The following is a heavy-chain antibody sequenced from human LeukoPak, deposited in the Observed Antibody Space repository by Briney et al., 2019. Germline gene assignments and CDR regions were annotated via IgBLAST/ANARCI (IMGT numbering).Heavy chain of an antibody. D-gene: IGHD4-17*01. J-gene: IGHJ5*02. Sequence: GGSLRLSCAASGFTVSNNYMSWVRQAPGKGLEWVSVIYTGGSTDHADSVKGRFTISRDNSKNTLYLQMNSLRAEDTAMYYCARGRQGYGDYFSWGQGTLVTVSS. CDR3: ARGRQGYGDYFS. V-gene: IGHV3-53*01. CDR1: GFTVSNNY. CDR2: IYTGGST.